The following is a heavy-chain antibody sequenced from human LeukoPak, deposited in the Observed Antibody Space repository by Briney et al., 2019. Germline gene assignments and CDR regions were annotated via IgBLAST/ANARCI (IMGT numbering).Heavy chain of an antibody. CDR2: ISSSSSYI. Sequence: MAGGSLRLSCAASGFTFSSYSMNWVRQAPGKGLEWVSSISSSSSYIYYADSVKGRFTISRDNSKNTLYLQMNSLRAEDTAVYYCEREDSSSSDAFDIWGQGTMVTVSS. D-gene: IGHD6-6*01. CDR3: EREDSSSSDAFDI. J-gene: IGHJ3*02. V-gene: IGHV3-21*01. CDR1: GFTFSSYS.